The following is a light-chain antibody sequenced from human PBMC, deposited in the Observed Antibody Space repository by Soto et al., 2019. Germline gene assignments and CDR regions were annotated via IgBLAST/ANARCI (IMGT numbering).Light chain of an antibody. J-gene: IGLJ2*01. CDR2: VNIDGRH. CDR3: QTWGTGTVV. V-gene: IGLV4-69*01. Sequence: QPVLTQSPSASASLGASVKLTCTLSSGHSSYAIAWHQQQPEKGPRYLMRVNIDGRHIKGDGIPDRFSGSSSGAERYLTISSLQSEDEADYYCQTWGTGTVVFGGGTKVTVL. CDR1: SGHSSYA.